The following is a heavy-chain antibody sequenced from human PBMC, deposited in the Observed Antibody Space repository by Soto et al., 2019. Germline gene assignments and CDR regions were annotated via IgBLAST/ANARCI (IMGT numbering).Heavy chain of an antibody. Sequence: QVQLVQSAGEMKKPGASVQVSCKASGYTFIRYGITWVRQAPGQGFEWMGWISPYDDSTIYAQKLQGRVTMTADTYTRIVNLTLRSLKYDDTDVYYCARGGYYDNNWVNLRHYGLDVWGQGNSVTVSS. D-gene: IGHD3-16*01. V-gene: IGHV1-18*01. CDR3: ARGGYYDNNWVNLRHYGLDV. CDR1: GYTFIRYG. CDR2: ISPYDDST. J-gene: IGHJ6*02.